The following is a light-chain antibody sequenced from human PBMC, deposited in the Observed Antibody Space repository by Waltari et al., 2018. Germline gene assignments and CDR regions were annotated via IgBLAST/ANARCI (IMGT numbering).Light chain of an antibody. CDR2: VNSDGSH. Sequence: QLVLTQSPSASASVGASVKLTCTLSSGPINNVIAWHQQQPGKGPRYLMKVNSDGSHSEGAGIPYRFSGSSAGAERYLIISSVQFEDEADYYCQTGGHGTWVFGGGTKLTVL. J-gene: IGLJ3*02. CDR3: QTGGHGTWV. V-gene: IGLV4-69*01. CDR1: SGPINNV.